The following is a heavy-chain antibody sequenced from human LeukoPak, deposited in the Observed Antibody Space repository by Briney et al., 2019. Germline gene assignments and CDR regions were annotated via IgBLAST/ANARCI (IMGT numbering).Heavy chain of an antibody. V-gene: IGHV3-74*01. D-gene: IGHD3-3*01. CDR2: IKSDGSST. CDR3: ARDRDFRIDY. J-gene: IGHJ4*02. Sequence: GGSPRLSCAASGFTFSSYLMFWVRHAPGKGLVWVSRIKSDGSSTNYADSVKGRFTISRDNAKNTLYLQMNSLRAEDTAVYYCARDRDFRIDYWGQGTLVTVSS. CDR1: GFTFSSYL.